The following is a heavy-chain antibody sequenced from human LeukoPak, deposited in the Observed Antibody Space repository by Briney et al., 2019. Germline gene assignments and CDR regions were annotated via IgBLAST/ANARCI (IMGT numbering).Heavy chain of an antibody. CDR2: IYYSGSN. CDR3: LSGHDNAFDP. Sequence: KPSEALSLTCTVSGGSISSSSYYWGWLRQPPGKGLEWSGIIYYSGSNYDNPSLKSRVTISVDTSKNQFSLKLSSVTAADTAVYYCLSGHDNAFDPWGQGTLVTVSP. J-gene: IGHJ5*02. D-gene: IGHD3-9*01. CDR1: GGSISSSSYY. V-gene: IGHV4-39*01.